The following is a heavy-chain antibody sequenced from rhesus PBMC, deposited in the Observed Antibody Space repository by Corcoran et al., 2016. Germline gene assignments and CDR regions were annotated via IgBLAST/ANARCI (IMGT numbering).Heavy chain of an antibody. V-gene: IGHV4-127*01. CDR2: IVGRRGDT. Sequence: QVQLQESRPGLVKPSETLSLTCPVSVYSISSGSGCSWIRSSPRMGPAGMGYIVGRRGDTNYNPTVKCRVPISQYTSKKQFSLKLSSVRAADTAVYYCARVADYYSGSPNPSIFDYWGQGVLVTVSS. CDR3: ARVADYYSGSPNPSIFDY. J-gene: IGHJ4*01. CDR1: VYSISSGSG. D-gene: IGHD3-16*01.